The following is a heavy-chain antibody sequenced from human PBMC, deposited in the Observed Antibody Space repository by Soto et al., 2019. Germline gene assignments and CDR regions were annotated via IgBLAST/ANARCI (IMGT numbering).Heavy chain of an antibody. CDR1: GFTFSSFA. CDR3: AKTGAFGVTGDV. D-gene: IGHD3-3*01. J-gene: IGHJ6*02. V-gene: IGHV3-23*01. Sequence: GGSLRLSCAASGFTFSSFAMNWVRQVPGKGLEWVSTISGGGDNTYYADSVKGRFTISRDNSKNTLHLQMNSLRVEDTAVYYCAKTGAFGVTGDVWGQGTTVTVS. CDR2: ISGGGDNT.